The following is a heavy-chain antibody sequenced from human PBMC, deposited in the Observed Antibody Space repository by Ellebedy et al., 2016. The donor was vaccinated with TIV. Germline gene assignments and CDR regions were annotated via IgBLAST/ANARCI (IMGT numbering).Heavy chain of an antibody. CDR2: ISYDGSNK. CDR1: GFTFSSYA. V-gene: IGHV3-30-3*01. J-gene: IGHJ6*02. CDR3: ARVSSSGHSRGYYGMDV. Sequence: GGSLRLXXAASGFTFSSYAMHWVRQAPGKGLEWVAVISYDGSNKYYADSVKGRFTISRDNSKNTLYLQMNSLRSEDTAVYYCARVSSSGHSRGYYGMDVWGQGTTVTVSS. D-gene: IGHD3-22*01.